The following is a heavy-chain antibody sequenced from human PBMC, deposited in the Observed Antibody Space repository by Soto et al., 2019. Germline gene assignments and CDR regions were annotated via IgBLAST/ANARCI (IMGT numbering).Heavy chain of an antibody. CDR3: AKYLPLWSGYSFSENH. CDR1: GFNFDSHA. V-gene: IGHV3-23*01. J-gene: IGHJ4*02. D-gene: IGHD3-3*01. Sequence: EVQLLESGGAVVQPGGSLRLSCVGSGFNFDSHAMSWVRQAPGKGLEWVSSVSPSGASTHFPDFLKGRFSSSRDNSKNTVYLEMSNLRVEDTAVYYCAKYLPLWSGYSFSENHWGQGTLVTVSS. CDR2: VSPSGAST.